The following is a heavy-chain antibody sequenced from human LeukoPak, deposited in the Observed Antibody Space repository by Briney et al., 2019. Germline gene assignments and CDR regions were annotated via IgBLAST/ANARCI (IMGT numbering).Heavy chain of an antibody. V-gene: IGHV3-23*01. D-gene: IGHD3-22*01. J-gene: IGHJ6*02. Sequence: GGSLRLSCAASGFTFSSYAMSWVRQAPGKGLEWVSAISGSGGSTYYADSVKGRFTISRDNSKNTLYPQMNSLRAEDTAVYYCAKDDYYDSSGYVWGQGTTVTVSS. CDR1: GFTFSSYA. CDR3: AKDDYYDSSGYV. CDR2: ISGSGGST.